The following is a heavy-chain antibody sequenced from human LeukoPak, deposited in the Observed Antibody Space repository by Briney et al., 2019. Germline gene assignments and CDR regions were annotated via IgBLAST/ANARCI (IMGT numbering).Heavy chain of an antibody. CDR3: ARASGQLLWCFDY. Sequence: ASVKVSCKASGYTFTGYYMHWVRQAPGQGLEWMGWINPNSGGTDYAQKFQGRVTMTRDTSISTAYMELSRLRSDDTAVYYCARASGQLLWCFDYWGQGTLVTVSS. CDR1: GYTFTGYY. CDR2: INPNSGGT. D-gene: IGHD2-2*01. V-gene: IGHV1-2*02. J-gene: IGHJ4*02.